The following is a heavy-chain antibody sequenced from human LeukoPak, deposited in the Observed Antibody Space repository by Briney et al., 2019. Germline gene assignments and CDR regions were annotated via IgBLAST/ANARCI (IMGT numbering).Heavy chain of an antibody. J-gene: IGHJ4*02. CDR3: ARAEDYDYVWGSYRYPYFDY. Sequence: PSETLSLTCTVSGGSISSSSYYWGWIRQPPGKGLEWIGSIYYSGSTYYNPSLKSRVTISVDTSKNQFSLKLSSVTAADTAVYYCARAEDYDYVWGSYRYPYFDYWGQGTLVTVSS. D-gene: IGHD3-16*02. CDR2: IYYSGST. V-gene: IGHV4-39*07. CDR1: GGSISSSSYY.